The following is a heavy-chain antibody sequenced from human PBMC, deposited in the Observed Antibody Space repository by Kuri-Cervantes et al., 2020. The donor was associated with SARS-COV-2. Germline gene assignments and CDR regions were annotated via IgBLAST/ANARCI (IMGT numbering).Heavy chain of an antibody. Sequence: GESLKISCAASGFTFSGSWMSWVRQAPGKGLEWVANINQDGSARYCGESVQGRFTISRDNAKNSLYLQMNSLKTEDTAVYYCTRGEFPYYYYMDVWGKGTTVTVSS. V-gene: IGHV3-7*03. CDR2: INQDGSAR. D-gene: IGHD3-10*01. CDR3: TRGEFPYYYYMDV. CDR1: GFTFSGSW. J-gene: IGHJ6*03.